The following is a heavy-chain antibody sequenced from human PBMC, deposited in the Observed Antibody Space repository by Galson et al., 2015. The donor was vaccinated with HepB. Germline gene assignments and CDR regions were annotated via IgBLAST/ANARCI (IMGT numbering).Heavy chain of an antibody. CDR2: ISSSSSYT. V-gene: IGHV3-11*06. CDR3: ASTMVKADDAFDI. Sequence: SLRLSCAASGFTFSDYYMSWIRQAPGKGLEWVSYISSSSSYTNYADSVKGRFTISRDNAKNSLYLQMNSLRAEDTAVYYCASTMVKADDAFDIWGQGTMVTVSS. CDR1: GFTFSDYY. J-gene: IGHJ3*02. D-gene: IGHD3-10*01.